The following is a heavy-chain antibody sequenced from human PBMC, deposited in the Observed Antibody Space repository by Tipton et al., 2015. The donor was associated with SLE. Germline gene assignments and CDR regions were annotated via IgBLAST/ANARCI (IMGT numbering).Heavy chain of an antibody. CDR2: IRYDGSNK. CDR1: GFTFSSYS. CDR3: AKDQQLGVDY. Sequence: SLRLSCAASGFTFSSYSMNWVRQAPGKGLEWVAFIRYDGSNKYYADSVEGRFTISRDNSKNTLYLQMNSLRAEDTAVYYCAKDQQLGVDYWGQGTLVTVSS. D-gene: IGHD6-6*01. J-gene: IGHJ4*02. V-gene: IGHV3-30*02.